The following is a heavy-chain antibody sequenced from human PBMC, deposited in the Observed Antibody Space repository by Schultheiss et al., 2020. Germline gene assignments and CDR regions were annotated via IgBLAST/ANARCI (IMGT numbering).Heavy chain of an antibody. CDR1: GFTFEDYA. J-gene: IGHJ4*02. V-gene: IGHV3-74*01. CDR3: ARGVTVATITPWSS. D-gene: IGHD5-12*01. CDR2: INSDGSST. Sequence: GGSLRLSCAASGFTFEDYAMHWVRQAPGKGLEWVSGINSDGSSTNYADSVKGRFTISRDNVKNTLYLQMNSLRAEDTAVYYCARGVTVATITPWSSWGQGTLVTVSS.